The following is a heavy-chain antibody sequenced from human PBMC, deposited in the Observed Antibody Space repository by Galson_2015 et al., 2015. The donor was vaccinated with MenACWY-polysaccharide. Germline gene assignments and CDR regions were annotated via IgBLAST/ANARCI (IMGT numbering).Heavy chain of an antibody. J-gene: IGHJ5*02. V-gene: IGHV1-18*01. CDR2: ISAYNGNT. CDR3: ARHPLNGDRADWFDP. CDR1: GDTLATYG. D-gene: IGHD2-21*02. Sequence: SVKVSYKASGDTLATYGISWVRQAPGQGLEWMGWISAYNGNTNYAQKFQGRVTMTTDTFTSTAYMELRSLRSDDTAVYYCARHPLNGDRADWFDPWGQGTLVTVSS.